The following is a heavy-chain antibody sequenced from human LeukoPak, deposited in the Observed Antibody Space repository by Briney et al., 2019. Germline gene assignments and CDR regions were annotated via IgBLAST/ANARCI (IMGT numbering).Heavy chain of an antibody. Sequence: SGTLSLTCAVYGGPFSGYYWSWIRQPPGKGLEWIGEINHSGSTNYNPSLKSRVTISVDTSKNQFSLKLSSVTAADTAVYYRARTVWFGELYFDYWGQGTLVTVSS. D-gene: IGHD3-10*01. CDR1: GGPFSGYY. CDR3: ARTVWFGELYFDY. CDR2: INHSGST. J-gene: IGHJ4*02. V-gene: IGHV4-34*01.